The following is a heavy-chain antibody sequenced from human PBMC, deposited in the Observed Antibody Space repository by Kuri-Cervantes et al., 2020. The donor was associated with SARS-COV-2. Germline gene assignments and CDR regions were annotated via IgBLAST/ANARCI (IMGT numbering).Heavy chain of an antibody. CDR3: ARAEAVRLYYGMDV. Sequence: SETLSLTCSVSGGSISSGAYSWTWIRQPPGKGLEWIGYMYHSGRSYYNPSLKSRVTISVDRSKNQFSLNLSSVTAADTAVYYCARAEAVRLYYGMDVWGQGTTVTVSS. D-gene: IGHD6-19*01. CDR1: GGSISSGAYS. V-gene: IGHV4-30-2*01. J-gene: IGHJ6*02. CDR2: MYHSGRS.